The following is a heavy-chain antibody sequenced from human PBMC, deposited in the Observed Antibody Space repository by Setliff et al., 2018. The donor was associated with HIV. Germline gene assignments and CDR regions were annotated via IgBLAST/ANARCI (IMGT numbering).Heavy chain of an antibody. CDR2: IHHSGST. Sequence: PSETLSLTCAVYGGSFSGYYWSWVRQPPGKGLEWIGEIHHSGSTNNNPSLKSRVTISLAASKNQFSLRLTSVTAADTAVYYCTRWPEDDPQRWGQGTLVTVSS. D-gene: IGHD2-15*01. CDR3: TRWPEDDPQR. J-gene: IGHJ1*01. V-gene: IGHV4-34*01. CDR1: GGSFSGYY.